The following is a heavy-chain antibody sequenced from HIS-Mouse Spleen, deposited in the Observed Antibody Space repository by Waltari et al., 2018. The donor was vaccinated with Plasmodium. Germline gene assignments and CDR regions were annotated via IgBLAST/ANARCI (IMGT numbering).Heavy chain of an antibody. J-gene: IGHJ3*02. D-gene: IGHD3-9*01. Sequence: QVQLQQWGAGLLKPSETLSLTCAVYGGSFSGYYWSWIRQPPGKGLEWIGEINHRGSTNDNPSLKSRVTISVDTSKNQFSLKLSSVTAADTAVYYCARAPIRDAFDIWGQGTMVTVSS. V-gene: IGHV4-34*01. CDR1: GGSFSGYY. CDR3: ARAPIRDAFDI. CDR2: INHRGST.